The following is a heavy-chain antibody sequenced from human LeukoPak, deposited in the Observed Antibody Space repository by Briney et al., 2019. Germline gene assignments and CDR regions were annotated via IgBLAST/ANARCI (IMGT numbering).Heavy chain of an antibody. V-gene: IGHV3-49*04. J-gene: IGHJ4*02. D-gene: IGHD3-3*01. CDR2: IRSKAYGCTT. CDR3: TRDYTIFGEGYFDS. CDR1: GFTFGDYG. Sequence: GGSLRLSCTASGFTFGDYGMSWVRQAAGKGLEWVGFIRSKAYGCTTEYAASVKGRFTISRDDSKSITYLQINSLKTEDTAVYYCTRDYTIFGEGYFDSWGEGSLVTVS.